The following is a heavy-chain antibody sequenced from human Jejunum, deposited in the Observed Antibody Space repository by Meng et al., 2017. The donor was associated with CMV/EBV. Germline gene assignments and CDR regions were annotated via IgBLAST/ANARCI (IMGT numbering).Heavy chain of an antibody. D-gene: IGHD2-2*01. CDR3: ARDCCSYRSWFDP. Sequence: QESGPGRVKPSETLSLTCTVSGDSITSNTFYWGWIRQPPGKGLEWIGSIYSSGSTYYNPSLKSRVTISIDTSKNQFSLKLTSVTAADTAVYYCARDCCSYRSWFDPWGQGTLVTVSS. V-gene: IGHV4-39*07. CDR1: GDSITSNTFY. J-gene: IGHJ5*02. CDR2: IYSSGST.